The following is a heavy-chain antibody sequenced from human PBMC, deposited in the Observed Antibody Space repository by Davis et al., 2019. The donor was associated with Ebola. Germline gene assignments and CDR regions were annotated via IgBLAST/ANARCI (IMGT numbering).Heavy chain of an antibody. D-gene: IGHD3-10*01. CDR1: GFTFSNYA. CDR2: ISDDGSDK. V-gene: IGHV3-30-3*01. J-gene: IGHJ5*02. CDR3: ARDRLLLWFGELLSERSNWFDP. Sequence: GESLKISCAASGFTFSNYAIHWVRQAPGKGLEWVAVISDDGSDKFYADSVKGRFTISRDNAKNSLYLQMNSLRDEDTAVYYCARDRLLLWFGELLSERSNWFDPWGQGTLVTVSS.